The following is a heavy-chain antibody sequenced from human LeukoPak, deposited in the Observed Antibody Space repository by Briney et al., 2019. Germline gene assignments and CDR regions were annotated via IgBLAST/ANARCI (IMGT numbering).Heavy chain of an antibody. CDR1: GGSFSGYY. J-gene: IGHJ4*02. V-gene: IGHV4-34*01. CDR3: ARALGSSSSYFDY. CDR2: INHSGST. D-gene: IGHD6-6*01. Sequence: SSETLSLTCAVYGGSFSGYYWSWIRQPPGKGLEWIGEINHSGSTNYNPSLKSRVTISVDTSKNQFSLKLSSVTAADTAVYYCARALGSSSSYFDYWGQGTLVTVSS.